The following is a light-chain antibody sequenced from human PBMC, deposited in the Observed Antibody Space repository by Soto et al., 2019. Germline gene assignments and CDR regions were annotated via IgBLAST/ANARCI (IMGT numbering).Light chain of an antibody. J-gene: IGLJ3*02. CDR1: SSDVGAYNY. CDR3: TSYAGSNIWV. CDR2: EVS. V-gene: IGLV2-8*01. Sequence: QSVLTQPPSASGSPGQSVTISCTGTSSDVGAYNYVSWYQQYPGKAPKLMIYEVSKRPSGVPDRFSGSKSGKTASLTVSGLHPEDEADYYCTSYAGSNIWVFGGGTKLTVL.